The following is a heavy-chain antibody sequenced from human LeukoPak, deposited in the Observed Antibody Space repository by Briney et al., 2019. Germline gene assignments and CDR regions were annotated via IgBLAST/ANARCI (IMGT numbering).Heavy chain of an antibody. CDR1: GFTFSSYS. V-gene: IGHV3-21*01. Sequence: GSLRLSCAASGFTFSSYSMNWVRQAPGKGLEWVSSISSSSSYIYYADSVKGRFTISRDNAKNSLYLQMNSLRAEDAAVYCCARGGDTADAFDIWGQGTMVTVSS. CDR3: ARGGDTADAFDI. CDR2: ISSSSSYI. D-gene: IGHD5-18*01. J-gene: IGHJ3*02.